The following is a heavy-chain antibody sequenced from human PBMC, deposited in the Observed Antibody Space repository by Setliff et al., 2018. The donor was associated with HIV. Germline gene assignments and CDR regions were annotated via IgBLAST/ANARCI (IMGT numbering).Heavy chain of an antibody. CDR3: ATQTVAVGAPGYFDS. J-gene: IGHJ4*02. CDR1: GGTFSSYT. D-gene: IGHD2-15*01. Sequence: SVKVSCKASGGTFSSYTINWVRQAPGQGPEWLGGIIPVFGMTDYAQNFQGRLTITADTSTSTAYMELLSLRSEDTAIYYCATQTVAVGAPGYFDSWGQGTLVIVSS. CDR2: IIPVFGMT. V-gene: IGHV1-69*10.